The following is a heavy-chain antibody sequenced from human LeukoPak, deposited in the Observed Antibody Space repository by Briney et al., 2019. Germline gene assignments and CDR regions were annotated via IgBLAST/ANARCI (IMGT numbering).Heavy chain of an antibody. V-gene: IGHV4-61*02. CDR2: IHTTGRT. D-gene: IGHD1-26*01. Sequence: SETLSLTCSISGGSISSGDHYWTWIRQPAGKELEWIGRIHTTGRTNYNPSLKSRVYISVDTSKNQFSLELSSLTAADTAVYYCARDHSSGSYPHWGQGTLVTVSS. J-gene: IGHJ4*02. CDR3: ARDHSSGSYPH. CDR1: GGSISSGDHY.